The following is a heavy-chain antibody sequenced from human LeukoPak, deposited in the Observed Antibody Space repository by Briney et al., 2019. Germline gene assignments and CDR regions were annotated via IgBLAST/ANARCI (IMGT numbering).Heavy chain of an antibody. CDR3: ARDGDYRGLYSSGWYDY. D-gene: IGHD6-19*01. J-gene: IGHJ4*02. CDR2: ISGSGDNT. CDR1: GFTFSSCA. Sequence: GGSLRLSCGASGFTFSSCAMTWVRQAPGKGLEWVSAISGSGDNTYYADSVKGRFTISRDNSKTTLYLQMNSLRAEDTAVYYCARDGDYRGLYSSGWYDYWGQGTLVTVSS. V-gene: IGHV3-23*01.